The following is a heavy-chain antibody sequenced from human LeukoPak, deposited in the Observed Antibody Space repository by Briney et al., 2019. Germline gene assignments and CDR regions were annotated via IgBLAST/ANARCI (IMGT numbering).Heavy chain of an antibody. CDR2: MSVNAGST. D-gene: IGHD6-19*01. CDR3: AKDLYSGWNTNYYYYMDV. CDR1: GFTFGSYA. J-gene: IGHJ6*03. Sequence: GGSLRLSCAASGFTFGSYAMSWVRQAPGKGLEWVSAMSVNAGSTYYGDSVKGRFSISRDNSENTLYLQMNSLSAADTAVYYCAKDLYSGWNTNYYYYMDVWGKGTTVTVSS. V-gene: IGHV3-23*01.